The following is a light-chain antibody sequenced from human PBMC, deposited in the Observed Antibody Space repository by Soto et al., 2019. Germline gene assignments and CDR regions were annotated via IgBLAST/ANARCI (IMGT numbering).Light chain of an antibody. Sequence: QSAPTQPASVSGSPGQSITMSCAGTSADIGAFNYVSWYQHHPDKVPKLLIYDVSNRPSGVSTRFSASKSANTASLTISGLQADDEADYYCSSYSTTSALVFGGGTQLTVL. CDR2: DVS. CDR3: SSYSTTSALV. CDR1: SADIGAFNY. J-gene: IGLJ7*01. V-gene: IGLV2-14*01.